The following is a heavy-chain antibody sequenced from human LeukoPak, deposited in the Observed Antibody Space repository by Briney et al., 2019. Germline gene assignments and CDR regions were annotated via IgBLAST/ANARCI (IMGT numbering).Heavy chain of an antibody. CDR1: GYTFSGFY. CDR3: ARFGEKCSGGSCYSYYFDY. V-gene: IGHV1-2*02. D-gene: IGHD2-15*01. J-gene: IGHJ4*02. Sequence: ASVKVSCKASGYTFSGFYIHWVRQAPGQGLEWMGWINPNSGVTNYAQKLQGKVTMTTDTSTSKAYMELRSLRSDDTAVYYCARFGEKCSGGSCYSYYFDYWGQGTLVTVSS. CDR2: INPNSGVT.